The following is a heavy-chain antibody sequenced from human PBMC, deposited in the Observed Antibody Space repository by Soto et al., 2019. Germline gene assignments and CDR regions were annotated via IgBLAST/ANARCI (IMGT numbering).Heavy chain of an antibody. J-gene: IGHJ5*02. CDR3: AKGDRWFDP. CDR1: GFSFSNYA. CDR2: ISGSGGGGNT. V-gene: IGHV3-23*01. Sequence: PGGSLRLSREASGFSFSNYAISWVRQGPGKGLEWVASISGSGGGGNTSYIDAARGRFTISRDKSKNTLYLQMNSLRAEDTAVYYCAKGDRWFDPWGQGTLVTVSS.